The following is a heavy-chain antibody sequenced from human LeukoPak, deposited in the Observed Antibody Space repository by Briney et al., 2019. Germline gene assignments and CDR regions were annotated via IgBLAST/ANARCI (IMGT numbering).Heavy chain of an antibody. J-gene: IGHJ6*02. CDR1: GFTFSSYA. CDR3: AREQSGMDV. V-gene: IGHV3-66*02. Sequence: GGSLRLSCAASGFTFSSYAMSWVRQAPGKGLEWVSVIYSGGSTYYADSVKGRFTISRDNSKNTLYLQMNSLRAEDTAVYYCAREQSGMDVWGQGTTVTVSS. CDR2: IYSGGST. D-gene: IGHD6-13*01.